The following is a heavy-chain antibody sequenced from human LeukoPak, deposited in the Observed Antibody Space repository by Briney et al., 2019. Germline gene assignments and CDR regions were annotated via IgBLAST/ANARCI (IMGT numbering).Heavy chain of an antibody. CDR1: GFTFSSCA. CDR2: FTGRSDST. V-gene: IGHV3-23*01. J-gene: IGHJ3*02. Sequence: PGGSLRLSCAASGFTFSSCAMSWVRQAPGKGLEWVSAFTGRSDSTYYADSVKGRFTISRDNSKNTLYLQMNSLRAEDTAIYYCAKDHSGINCYGLCDHAFDIWGQGTMVTVSS. CDR3: AKDHSGINCYGLCDHAFDI. D-gene: IGHD2-2*01.